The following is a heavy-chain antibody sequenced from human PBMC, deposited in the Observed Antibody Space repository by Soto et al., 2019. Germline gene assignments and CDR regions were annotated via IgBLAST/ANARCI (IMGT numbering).Heavy chain of an antibody. J-gene: IGHJ4*02. V-gene: IGHV3-23*01. CDR1: GFTFSSYA. CDR3: ATLGYDILTGYYKSFGY. D-gene: IGHD3-9*01. CDR2: ISGSGGST. Sequence: GGSLRLSCAASGFTFSSYAMSWVRQAPGKGLEWVSAISGSGGSTYYADSVKGRFTISRDNSKNTLYLQMHSLRAEDTAVYSFATLGYDILTGYYKSFGYWGQGTLFTVSS.